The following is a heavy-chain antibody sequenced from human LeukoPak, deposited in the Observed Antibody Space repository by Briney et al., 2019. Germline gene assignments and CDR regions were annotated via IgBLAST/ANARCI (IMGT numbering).Heavy chain of an antibody. Sequence: SETLSLTCTVSGGSISSSINYWAWVRQTRGEGLEWIGSIYYSASAYYKPSLKSRATISLDTSKNQFSLKLSSVTAADTAVYYCARRLLHYYYMDVWGKGTTVTVSS. CDR3: ARRLLHYYYMDV. D-gene: IGHD2-21*01. CDR1: GGSISSSINY. J-gene: IGHJ6*03. CDR2: IYYSASA. V-gene: IGHV4-39*01.